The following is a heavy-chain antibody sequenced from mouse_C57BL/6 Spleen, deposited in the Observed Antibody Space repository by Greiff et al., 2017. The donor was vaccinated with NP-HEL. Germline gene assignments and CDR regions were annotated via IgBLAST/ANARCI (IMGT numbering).Heavy chain of an antibody. J-gene: IGHJ4*01. CDR1: GYSITSGYY. CDR3: AGGIRRSAVVY. CDR2: ISYDGSN. V-gene: IGHV3-6*01. Sequence: EVKLVESGPGLVKPSQSLSLTCSVTGYSITSGYYWNWIRQFPGNKLEWMGYISYDGSNNYNPSLKNRISITRDTSKNQFFLKLNSVTTEDTATYYCAGGIRRSAVVYGGQGTSVTVSS.